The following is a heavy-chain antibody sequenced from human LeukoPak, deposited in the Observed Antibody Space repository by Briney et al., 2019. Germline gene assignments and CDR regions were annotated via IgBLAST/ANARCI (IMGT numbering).Heavy chain of an antibody. CDR3: ARGEYSRSWYLGMFDY. D-gene: IGHD6-13*01. Sequence: SETLSLTCTVSGASISAYYWSSIRQPPRRGLERIGYIYYSGSTNYNPSLRNRVTISVDMSKNQFSLKLNSVTAADTAVYYCARGEYSRSWYLGMFDYWGQGALVTVSS. CDR2: IYYSGST. CDR1: GASISAYY. J-gene: IGHJ4*02. V-gene: IGHV4-59*01.